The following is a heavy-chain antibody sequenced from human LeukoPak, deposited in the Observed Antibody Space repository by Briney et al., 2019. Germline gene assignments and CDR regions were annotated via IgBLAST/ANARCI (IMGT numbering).Heavy chain of an antibody. D-gene: IGHD6-19*01. J-gene: IGHJ4*02. CDR1: GFTFSSYW. V-gene: IGHV3-7*01. CDR3: ARDRVAFRSIAVAGPHDY. CDR2: IKKDGSEK. Sequence: PGGSLRLSCAASGFTFSSYWMSWVRQAPGKGLEWVANIKKDGSEKYYVDSVKGRFTLSRDNSKNTLYLQMNSLRAEDTAVYYCARDRVAFRSIAVAGPHDYWGQGTLVTVSS.